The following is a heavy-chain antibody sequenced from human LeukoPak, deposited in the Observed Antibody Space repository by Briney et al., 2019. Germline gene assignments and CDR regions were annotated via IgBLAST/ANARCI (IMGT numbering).Heavy chain of an antibody. CDR3: ARDLLSYGMDV. D-gene: IGHD2-21*01. Sequence: ASVKVSCKASGYTFTSYGISWVRQAPGQGLEWMGWISAYNGNTDYAQKLQGRVTMTTDTSTSTACMELRSLRSDDTAVYYCARDLLSYGMDVWGQGTTVTVSS. J-gene: IGHJ6*02. CDR2: ISAYNGNT. V-gene: IGHV1-18*01. CDR1: GYTFTSYG.